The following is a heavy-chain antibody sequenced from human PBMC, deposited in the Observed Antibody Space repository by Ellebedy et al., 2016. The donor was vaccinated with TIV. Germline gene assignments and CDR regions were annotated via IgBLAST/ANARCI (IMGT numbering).Heavy chain of an antibody. J-gene: IGHJ4*02. V-gene: IGHV3-15*01. D-gene: IGHD6-13*01. Sequence: GESLKISCAASGFNFNKSWMNWVRQAPGEGLEWVGRVKSKSDGETKDYAAPVKGRCTISRDDSKNMVYLEMDSLKTEDTAVYYCTAGWPPDYWGQGTLVTVSS. CDR3: TAGWPPDY. CDR1: GFNFNKSW. CDR2: VKSKSDGETK.